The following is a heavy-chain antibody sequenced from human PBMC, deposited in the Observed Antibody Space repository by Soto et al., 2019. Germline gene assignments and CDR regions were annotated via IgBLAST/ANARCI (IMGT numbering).Heavy chain of an antibody. CDR3: ARVERGTATTVVDAFDI. Sequence: QVQLQQWGAGLLKPSETLSLTCAVYGGSVSSGSYYWSWIRQPPGKGLEWIGEMSHSGGTHFNPSLKSRVTISVDTSKNQFSLKMSFVTAADTALYYCARVERGTATTVVDAFDIWGPGTMVTVFS. CDR1: GGSVSSGSYY. J-gene: IGHJ3*02. D-gene: IGHD1-1*01. CDR2: MSHSGGT. V-gene: IGHV4-34*01.